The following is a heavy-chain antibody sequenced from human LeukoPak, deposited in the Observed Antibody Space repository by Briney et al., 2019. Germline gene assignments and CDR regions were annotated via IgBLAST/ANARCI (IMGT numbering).Heavy chain of an antibody. CDR2: ISSSSSYI. Sequence: GGSLRLSCAASGFTFSSYSMNWFRQAPGKGLEWVSSISSSSSYIYYADSVKGRFTISRDNAKNSLYLQMNSRRAEDTAVYYCARGDAESWRGLGVAVPAAIHYYYYMDVWGKGTTVTVSS. V-gene: IGHV3-21*01. CDR3: ARGDAESWRGLGVAVPAAIHYYYYMDV. CDR1: GFTFSSYS. D-gene: IGHD2-2*02. J-gene: IGHJ6*03.